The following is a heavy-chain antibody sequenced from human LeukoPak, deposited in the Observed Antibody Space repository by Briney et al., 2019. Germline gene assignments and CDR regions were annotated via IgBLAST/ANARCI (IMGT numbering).Heavy chain of an antibody. V-gene: IGHV4-59*01. CDR3: ARGQRIVSP. J-gene: IGHJ5*02. Sequence: PSETLSLTCAVYGGSIISYYWSWIRQPPGQGLEWIGYIYYSGSTNYNPSLKSRVTISVDTSKNQFSLKLSSVTAADTAVYYCARGQRIVSPWGQGTLVTVSS. CDR2: IYYSGST. D-gene: IGHD3-22*01. CDR1: GGSIISYY.